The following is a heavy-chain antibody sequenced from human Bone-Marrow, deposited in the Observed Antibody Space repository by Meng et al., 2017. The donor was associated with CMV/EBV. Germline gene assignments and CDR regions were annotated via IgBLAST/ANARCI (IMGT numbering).Heavy chain of an antibody. CDR2: FDPEDGET. Sequence: ASVKVSCKVSGYTLTELSMHWVRQAPGKGLEWMGGFDPEDGETIYAQKFQGRVTMTEDTSTDTAYMELSSLRSEDTAVYYCATDQSRVRYSSSTYYYYGMDVWGQGTTVTGSS. J-gene: IGHJ6*01. V-gene: IGHV1-24*01. CDR3: ATDQSRVRYSSSTYYYYGMDV. D-gene: IGHD6-6*01. CDR1: GYTLTELS.